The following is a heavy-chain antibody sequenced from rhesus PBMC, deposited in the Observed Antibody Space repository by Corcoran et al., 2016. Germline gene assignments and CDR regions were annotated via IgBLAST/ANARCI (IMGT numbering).Heavy chain of an antibody. CDR3: ARGGGYSGYNNRFDV. V-gene: IGHV4-169*01. Sequence: QLQLQESGPGLVKPSETLSLTCAVSGGSISSSYWSWFRQAPGKGLGWVGYIYGSVRRTHYNPSLKSRVSLAVDTSKHQLSLELSSVTAADTAVYYCARGGGYSGYNNRFDVWGAGVLVTVSS. CDR1: GGSISSSY. CDR2: IYGSVRRT. D-gene: IGHD5-42*01. J-gene: IGHJ5-1*01.